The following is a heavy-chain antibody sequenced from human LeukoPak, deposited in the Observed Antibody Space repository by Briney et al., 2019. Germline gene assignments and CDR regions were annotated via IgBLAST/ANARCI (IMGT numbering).Heavy chain of an antibody. J-gene: IGHJ4*02. CDR1: GFAFNDFA. CDR3: AKSSIMFAAGRLGSIDF. V-gene: IGHV3-33*06. D-gene: IGHD1-26*01. CDR2: IWRDGSHR. Sequence: GGSLRLSCAASGFAFNDFAMYWVRQAPGKGLDWVSVIWRDGSHRYYAHSIKGRFTISRDTSKNTLYLQMSRLRAEDTAVYYCAKSSIMFAAGRLGSIDFWGQGTLVTVSS.